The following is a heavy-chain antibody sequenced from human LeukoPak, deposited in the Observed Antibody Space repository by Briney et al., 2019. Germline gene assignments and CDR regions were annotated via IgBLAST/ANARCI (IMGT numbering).Heavy chain of an antibody. Sequence: SETLSLTCAVYGGSFSGYYWSWIRQPPGKGLEWIGEITHSGSTKYNPSVTSRVTISVDTSQNQFSLKLSSVTAADTAVFYFAGGLKDYDGSRTIPGRYGYYYGMAVWGQGTTVTVSS. CDR1: GGSFSGYY. D-gene: IGHD3-10*01. J-gene: IGHJ6*02. CDR3: AGGLKDYDGSRTIPGRYGYYYGMAV. CDR2: ITHSGST. V-gene: IGHV4-34*01.